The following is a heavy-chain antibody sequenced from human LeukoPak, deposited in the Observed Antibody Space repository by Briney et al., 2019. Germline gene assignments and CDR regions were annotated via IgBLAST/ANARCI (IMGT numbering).Heavy chain of an antibody. J-gene: IGHJ5*02. Sequence: SETLSLTCTVSGGSISSGSYYWSWIRQPAGKGLEWIGRIYTSGSTYYNPSLKSRVTISVDTSKNQFSLKLRSVTAADTAVYSCARNRYYYGSGNYGVPNWFDPWGQGTLVTVSS. D-gene: IGHD3-10*01. V-gene: IGHV4-61*02. CDR3: ARNRYYYGSGNYGVPNWFDP. CDR2: IYTSGST. CDR1: GGSISSGSYY.